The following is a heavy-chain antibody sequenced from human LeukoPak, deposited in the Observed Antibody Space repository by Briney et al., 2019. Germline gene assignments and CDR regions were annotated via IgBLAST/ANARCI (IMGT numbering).Heavy chain of an antibody. CDR1: GYTFTSYD. CDR2: MNPNSGNT. V-gene: IGHV1-8*01. CDR3: ARYSSSLEAFDI. Sequence: ASVKVSCKASGYTFTSYDINWVRQATGQGLEWMGWMNPNSGNTGYAQKFQGRVTMTRNTSISTAYMELSSLRSEYTAVYYCARYSSSLEAFDIWGQGTMVTVSS. D-gene: IGHD6-13*01. J-gene: IGHJ3*02.